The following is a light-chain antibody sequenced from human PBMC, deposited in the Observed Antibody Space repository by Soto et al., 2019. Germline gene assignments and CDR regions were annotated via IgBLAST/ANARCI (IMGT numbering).Light chain of an antibody. CDR2: ATS. CDR1: QGISSY. J-gene: IGKJ4*01. CDR3: QQVNSYPLT. V-gene: IGKV1-8*01. Sequence: AIRMAQSPSSFAASTGDRVTITCRASQGISSYLAWYQQKXGKAPNXXXYATSTLQSGVPSRFSGSGSGTEFTLTISSLQPEDFEAYYCQQVNSYPLTFGGGTKVDIK.